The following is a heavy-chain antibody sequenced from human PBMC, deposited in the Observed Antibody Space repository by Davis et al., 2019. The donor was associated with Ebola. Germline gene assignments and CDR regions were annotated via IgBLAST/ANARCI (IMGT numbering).Heavy chain of an antibody. J-gene: IGHJ6*04. CDR1: GFTFSSYS. D-gene: IGHD2-2*01. V-gene: IGHV3-48*04. Sequence: GESLKISCAASGFTFSSYSMNWVRQAPGKGLEWVSYISSSSSTIYYADSVKGRFTISSDNSKNTLYLQMNSLRAEDTAVYYCARVLECSSTSCFIYYYYGMDVWGKGTTVTVSS. CDR2: ISSSSSTI. CDR3: ARVLECSSTSCFIYYYYGMDV.